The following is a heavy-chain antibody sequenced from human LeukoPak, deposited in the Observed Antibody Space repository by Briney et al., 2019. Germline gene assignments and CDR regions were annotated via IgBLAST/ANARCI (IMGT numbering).Heavy chain of an antibody. V-gene: IGHV3-72*01. CDR2: TTSKGDNYIT. CDR1: GLTLSDQY. Sequence: GSLRLSCVVSGLTLSDQYMEWVRQATGKGLEWVGRTTSKGDNYITEYAASVRGRSTISRDDSRNSVYLQMNSLKTEDTAVYYCARMTFGGMDVWGKGATVTVSS. CDR3: ARMTFGGMDV. D-gene: IGHD3-16*01. J-gene: IGHJ6*04.